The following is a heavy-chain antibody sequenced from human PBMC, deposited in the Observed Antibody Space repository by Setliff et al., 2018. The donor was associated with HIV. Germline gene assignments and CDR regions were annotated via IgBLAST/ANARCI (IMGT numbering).Heavy chain of an antibody. V-gene: IGHV7-4-1*02. CDR3: ARAMIWFGEGAYYYYYYMDV. CDR1: GYTFTNYG. D-gene: IGHD3-10*01. J-gene: IGHJ6*03. Sequence: GASVKVSCKASGYTFTNYGMNWVRQAPGQGLEWMGWINTDTGNPTYAQGFTGRFVFSLDTSLSTAYLQISSLKAEDTAVYYCARAMIWFGEGAYYYYYYMDVWGKGTTVTVSS. CDR2: INTDTGNP.